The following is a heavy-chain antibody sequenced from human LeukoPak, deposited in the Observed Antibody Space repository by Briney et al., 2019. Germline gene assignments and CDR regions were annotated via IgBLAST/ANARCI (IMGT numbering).Heavy chain of an antibody. D-gene: IGHD2-15*01. CDR1: GFTFSSYS. CDR3: AKAGYCTGGACYSYFDY. CDR2: ISYDGTTK. V-gene: IGHV3-30*18. J-gene: IGHJ4*02. Sequence: GGSLRLSCAASGFTFSSYSMNWVRQAPGKGLEWVGVISYDGTTKYCADSVKGRFTISRDNSKNTLFLQMSSLRAEDTAMYYCAKAGYCTGGACYSYFDYWGQGTLVTVSS.